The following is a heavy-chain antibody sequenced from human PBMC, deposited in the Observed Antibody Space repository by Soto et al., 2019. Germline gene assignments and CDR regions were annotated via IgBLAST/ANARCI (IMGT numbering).Heavy chain of an antibody. CDR2: IYHVGIT. V-gene: IGHV4-4*02. CDR1: GGSVSSTQW. J-gene: IGHJ4*02. D-gene: IGHD3-22*01. Sequence: SETLSLTCAVSGGSVSSTQWWTWVRQAPGKGLEWLGDIYHVGITKYNPALKSRVTMSVDKSNNHFSLSLRSVTAADTAVYYFDRGHFDSRGYSNALDYWGQGIKATVSS. CDR3: DRGHFDSRGYSNALDY.